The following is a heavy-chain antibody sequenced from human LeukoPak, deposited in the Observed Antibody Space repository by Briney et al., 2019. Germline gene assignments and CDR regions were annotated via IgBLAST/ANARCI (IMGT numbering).Heavy chain of an antibody. J-gene: IGHJ6*04. CDR2: LSDTGDDT. CDR1: QFIFSSYA. V-gene: IGHV3-23*01. D-gene: IGHD3-10*02. CDR3: AELGITMIGGV. Sequence: GGSLRLSCGASQFIFSSYAMGWVRQAPGKGLEWVSSLSDTGDDTYYADSVKGRFTISRDNSKKTLYLHMNSLRAEDTAVYYCAELGITMIGGVWGKGTTVTISS.